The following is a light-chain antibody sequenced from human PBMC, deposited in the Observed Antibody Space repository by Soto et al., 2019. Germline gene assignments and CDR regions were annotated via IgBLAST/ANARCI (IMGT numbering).Light chain of an antibody. J-gene: IGKJ3*01. CDR2: DAS. CDR1: QDISNY. Sequence: DIQMTQSPSSLSASVGDRVTITCQASQDISNYLNWYQQKPGKAPKLLIYDASNLETGVPSRFSGCGSGTELTFTISSLQPEDIATYYCQQYDNLPPFTFGPGTKVDIK. CDR3: QQYDNLPPFT. V-gene: IGKV1-33*01.